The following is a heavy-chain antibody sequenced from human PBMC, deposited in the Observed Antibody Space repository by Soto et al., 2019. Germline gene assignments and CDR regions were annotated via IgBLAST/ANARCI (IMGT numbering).Heavy chain of an antibody. CDR1: GFTFRSYG. CDR3: ARDRGGYYYGMDV. J-gene: IGHJ6*02. V-gene: IGHV3-33*01. CDR2: IWYDGSNK. Sequence: PGGSLRLSCAASGFTFRSYGMHWVRQAPGKGLEWVAVIWYDGSNKYYADSVKGRFTISRDNSKNTLYLQMNSLRAEDTAVYYCARDRGGYYYGMDVWGQGTTVTVSS.